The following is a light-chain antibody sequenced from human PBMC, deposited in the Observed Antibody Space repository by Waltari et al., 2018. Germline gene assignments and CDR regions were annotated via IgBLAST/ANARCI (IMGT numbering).Light chain of an antibody. CDR3: QQYGSPPRT. Sequence: EIVWTQSPGTLSFSPGERATLSCRASQAISNSYLAWYQQKPGQAPRLLIYNASLRGTGIPDKFSGSGSGTDFTLTISRLEPEDFAVYYCQQYGSPPRTFGQGTKVEIK. CDR2: NAS. CDR1: QAISNSY. V-gene: IGKV3-20*01. J-gene: IGKJ1*01.